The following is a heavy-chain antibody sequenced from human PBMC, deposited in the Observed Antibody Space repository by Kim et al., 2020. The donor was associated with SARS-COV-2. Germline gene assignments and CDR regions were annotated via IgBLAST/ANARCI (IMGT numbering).Heavy chain of an antibody. V-gene: IGHV3-33*05. J-gene: IGHJ4*02. D-gene: IGHD4-17*01. Sequence: GGSLRLSCAASGFTFSSYGMHWVRQAPGKGLEWVAVISYDGSNKYYADSVKGRFTISRDNSKNTLYLQMNSLRAEDTAVYYCARDGGESSYGDYPLDYWGQGTLVTVSS. CDR3: ARDGGESSYGDYPLDY. CDR2: ISYDGSNK. CDR1: GFTFSSYG.